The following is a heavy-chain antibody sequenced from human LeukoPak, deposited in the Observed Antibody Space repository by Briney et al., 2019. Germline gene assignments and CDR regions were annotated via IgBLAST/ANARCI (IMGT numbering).Heavy chain of an antibody. CDR1: GFTFSSNC. CDR3: ARRKSAVSLLRTYIYY. V-gene: IGHV3-7*01. CDR2: IKQDGSEK. Sequence: GGSLRLSSSAYGFTFSSNCMSCVRQAPGKGLEWVANIKQDGSEKYYVDSVKGRFTISRDNAKNSLYLQMNSLRAEHTAVYYCARRKSAVSLLRTYIYYWGQGTLVTVSS. J-gene: IGHJ4*02. D-gene: IGHD2-21*01.